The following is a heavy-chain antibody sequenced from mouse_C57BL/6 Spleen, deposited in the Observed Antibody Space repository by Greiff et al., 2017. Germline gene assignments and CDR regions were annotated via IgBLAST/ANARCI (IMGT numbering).Heavy chain of an antibody. Sequence: VQLQQPGAELVKPGASVKLSCKASGYTFTSYWMHWVKQRPGQGLEWIGMIQPNSGSTNYNEKFKSKATLTVYKSSSTAYMKISILTSEDSAVDYWARERNFAYWGQGTLVTVSA. V-gene: IGHV1-64*01. CDR3: ARERNFAY. CDR2: IQPNSGST. J-gene: IGHJ3*01. CDR1: GYTFTSYW.